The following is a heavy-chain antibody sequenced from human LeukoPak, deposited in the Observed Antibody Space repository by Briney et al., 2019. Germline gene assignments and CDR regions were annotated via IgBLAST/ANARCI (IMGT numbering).Heavy chain of an antibody. CDR2: ISRSGGRT. D-gene: IGHD3-22*01. J-gene: IGHJ5*02. Sequence: PGGSLRLSCAASGFTFSSYAMSWVREAPGKGVEWVSAISRSGGRTYYPHSAQGRFTISRDNSKNTLYLQMNSLRAEDTAVYYCAKKSAVRDYYDSSGYRTPSWFDPWGQGTLVTVSS. V-gene: IGHV3-23*01. CDR1: GFTFSSYA. CDR3: AKKSAVRDYYDSSGYRTPSWFDP.